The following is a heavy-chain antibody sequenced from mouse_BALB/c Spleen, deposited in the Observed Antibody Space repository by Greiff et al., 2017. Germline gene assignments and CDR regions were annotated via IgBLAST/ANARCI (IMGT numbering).Heavy chain of an antibody. CDR3: ARGGEYGNLFDY. CDR1: GFSLTGYG. V-gene: IGHV2-6-7*01. J-gene: IGHJ2*01. D-gene: IGHD2-10*02. CDR2: IWGDGST. Sequence: QVQLKESGPGLVAPSQSLSITCTVSGFSLTGYGVNWVRQPPGKGLEWLGMIWGDGSTDYNSALKSRLSISKDNSKSQVFLKMNSLQTDDTVRYYCARGGEYGNLFDYWGQGTTLTVSS.